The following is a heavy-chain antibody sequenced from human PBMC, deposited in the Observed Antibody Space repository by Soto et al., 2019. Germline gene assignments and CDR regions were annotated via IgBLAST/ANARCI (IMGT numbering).Heavy chain of an antibody. CDR3: ARGARGMDGGYYGMDV. CDR1: GGSFSGYY. V-gene: IGHV4-34*01. J-gene: IGHJ6*02. Sequence: SETLSLTCAVYGGSFSGYYWSWIRQPPGKGLEWIGEINHSGSTNYNPSLKSRVTISVDTSKNQFSLKLSSVTAADTAVYYCARGARGMDGGYYGMDVWGQGTTVTVSS. D-gene: IGHD6-13*01. CDR2: INHSGST.